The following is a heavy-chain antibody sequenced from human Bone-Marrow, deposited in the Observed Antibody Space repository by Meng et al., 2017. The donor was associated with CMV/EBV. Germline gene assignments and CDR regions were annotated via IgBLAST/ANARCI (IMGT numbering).Heavy chain of an antibody. CDR3: ARGGLYSSSWYDP. CDR1: GGSISSGGYY. CDR2: IYYSGST. J-gene: IGHJ5*02. D-gene: IGHD6-13*01. V-gene: IGHV4-31*03. Sequence: SETLSLTCTVSGGSISSGGYYWSWIRQHPGKGLEWIGYIYYSGSTYYNPSLKSRVTISVDTSKNQFSLKLSSVTAADTAVYYCARGGLYSSSWYDPWGQGTLVTVSS.